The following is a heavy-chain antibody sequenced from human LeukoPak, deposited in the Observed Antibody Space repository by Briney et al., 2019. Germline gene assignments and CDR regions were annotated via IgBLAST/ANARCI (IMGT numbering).Heavy chain of an antibody. CDR3: AKAKRTGRTYWYYYGMAV. CDR2: ISGSGGST. Sequence: GGSLRLSCAASGFTFSSYAMSWVRQAPGKGLEWVSAISGSGGSTYYADSVKGRFTISRDNSKNTLYLQMNSLRAEDTAVYYCAKAKRTGRTYWYYYGMAVWGQGTTVTVSS. CDR1: GFTFSSYA. V-gene: IGHV3-23*01. J-gene: IGHJ6*02. D-gene: IGHD1-7*01.